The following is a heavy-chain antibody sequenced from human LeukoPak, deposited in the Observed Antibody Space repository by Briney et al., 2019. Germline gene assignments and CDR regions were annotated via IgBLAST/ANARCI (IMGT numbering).Heavy chain of an antibody. J-gene: IGHJ4*02. CDR1: GGTFSSYA. CDR2: IIPIFGTA. CDR3: ARDWPYSSSSSDY. Sequence: ASVKVSCKAPGGTFSSYAISWVRQAPGQGLEWMGRIIPIFGTANYAQKFQGRVTITTDESTSTAYMELSSLRSEDTAIYYCARDWPYSSSSSDYWGQGTLVTVSS. V-gene: IGHV1-69*05. D-gene: IGHD6-6*01.